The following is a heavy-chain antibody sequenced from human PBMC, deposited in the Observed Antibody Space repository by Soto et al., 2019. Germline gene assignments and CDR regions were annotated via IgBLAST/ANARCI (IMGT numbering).Heavy chain of an antibody. CDR3: ARVRLSDSENWFDP. Sequence: GASVKVSCKASGYTFTSYGISWVRQAPGQGLEWMGWISAYNGNTNYAQKLQGRVTMTTDTSTSTAYMELRSLRSDDTAVYYCARVRLSDSENWFDPWGQGTLVTVSS. CDR1: GYTFTSYG. J-gene: IGHJ5*02. V-gene: IGHV1-18*01. CDR2: ISAYNGNT. D-gene: IGHD3-22*01.